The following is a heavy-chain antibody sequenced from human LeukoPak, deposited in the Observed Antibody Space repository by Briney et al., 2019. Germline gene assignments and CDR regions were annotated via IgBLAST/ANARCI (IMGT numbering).Heavy chain of an antibody. CDR1: GYTFTGYY. V-gene: IGHV1-2*02. CDR3: ARDKRNYDFWSGYRL. J-gene: IGHJ4*02. CDR2: INPNSGGT. D-gene: IGHD3-3*01. Sequence: ASVKVSCKASGYTFTGYYMHWVRQAPGQGLEWMGWINPNSGGTNYAQKFQGRATITADESTSTAYMELSSLRSEDTAVYYCARDKRNYDFWSGYRLWGQGTLVTVSS.